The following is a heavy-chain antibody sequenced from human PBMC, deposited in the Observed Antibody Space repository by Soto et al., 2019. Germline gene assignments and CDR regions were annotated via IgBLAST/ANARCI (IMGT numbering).Heavy chain of an antibody. CDR1: GASISSYY. Sequence: SETLSLTCTVSGASISSYYWSWIRQPPGKGLEWIGYIYYIGTTNYNPSLKSRVTISVDTSKNQFSLKLSSVTAADTAVYYCAKWNWGTYALEYWDQGTLVTVSS. CDR3: AKWNWGTYALEY. CDR2: IYYIGTT. V-gene: IGHV4-59*01. D-gene: IGHD3-16*01. J-gene: IGHJ4*01.